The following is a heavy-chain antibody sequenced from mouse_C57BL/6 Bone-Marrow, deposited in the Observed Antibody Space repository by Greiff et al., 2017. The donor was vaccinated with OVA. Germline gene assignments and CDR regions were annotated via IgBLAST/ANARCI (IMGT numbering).Heavy chain of an antibody. CDR3: ATRYFDV. V-gene: IGHV5-4*01. J-gene: IGHJ1*03. Sequence: EVQGVESGGGLVKPGGSLKLSCAASGFTFSSYAMSWVRQTPEKRLEWVATISDGGSYTYYPDNVKGRFTISRDNAKNNLYLRMSQLKSEDTAMYYCATRYFDVWGTGTTVTVSS. CDR2: ISDGGSYT. CDR1: GFTFSSYA.